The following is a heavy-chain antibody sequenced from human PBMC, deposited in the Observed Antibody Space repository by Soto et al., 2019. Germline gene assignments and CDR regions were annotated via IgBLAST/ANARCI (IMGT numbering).Heavy chain of an antibody. CDR2: ISSSSSYI. J-gene: IGHJ4*02. CDR3: ASTPNLYGDHIGY. Sequence: GGSLRLSCAASGFTFSSYSMNWVRQAPGKGLEWVSSISSSSSYIYYADSVKGRFTISRDNAKNSLYLQMNSLRAEDTAVYYCASTPNLYGDHIGYWGQGTLVTVSS. V-gene: IGHV3-21*01. CDR1: GFTFSSYS. D-gene: IGHD4-17*01.